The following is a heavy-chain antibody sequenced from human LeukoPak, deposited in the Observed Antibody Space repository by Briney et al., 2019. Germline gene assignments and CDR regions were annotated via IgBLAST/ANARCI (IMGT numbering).Heavy chain of an antibody. CDR1: GFSISSFP. J-gene: IGHJ3*01. D-gene: IGHD3-9*01. CDR2: IRRESEFI. Sequence: GGSLRLSCADSGFSISSFPFNWVRQAPGKGLEWIAHIRRESEFISYADSVKGRFTISRDSGKKTLYLQMSSLRDEDTAVYFCVRDHDWAFDLWGQGTMVTVSS. CDR3: VRDHDWAFDL. V-gene: IGHV3-48*02.